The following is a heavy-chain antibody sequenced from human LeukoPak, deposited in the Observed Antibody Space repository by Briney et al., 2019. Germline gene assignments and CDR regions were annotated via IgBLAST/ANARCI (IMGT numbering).Heavy chain of an antibody. V-gene: IGHV3-23*01. J-gene: IGHJ4*02. Sequence: GGSLRLSCAASGFTFSNYAVSWVRQAPGKGLEWVSAITGGGGSAYYADSVKGRFTISRDNSKNTLYLQMNSLRVEDTAVYYCAKGRNDYGYFDYWGQGTLVTVSS. CDR3: AKGRNDYGYFDY. CDR1: GFTFSNYA. D-gene: IGHD4-17*01. CDR2: ITGGGGSA.